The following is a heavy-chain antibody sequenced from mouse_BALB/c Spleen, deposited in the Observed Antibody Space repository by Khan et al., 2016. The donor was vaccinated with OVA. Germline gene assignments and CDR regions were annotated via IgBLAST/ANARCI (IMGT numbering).Heavy chain of an antibody. V-gene: IGHV7-3*02. Sequence: EVELVESGGGLVEPGGSLRLSCATSGFTFSEYYMSWVRQPPGKALEWLGFIRKKASGYTTEYSASVKGRFTISRDNSQSILYLQMNSRGAEDRATYDCARVDYGYGFAYWGQGTLVTVSA. J-gene: IGHJ3*01. CDR1: GFTFSEYY. CDR3: ARVDYGYGFAY. CDR2: IRKKASGYTT. D-gene: IGHD1-2*01.